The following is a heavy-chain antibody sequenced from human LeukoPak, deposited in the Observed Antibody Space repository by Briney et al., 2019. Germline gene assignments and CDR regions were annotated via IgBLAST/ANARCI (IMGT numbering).Heavy chain of an antibody. CDR2: INPNSGGT. Sequence: ASVKVSCKASGYTFTDHYIHWVRQAPGQGLEWMGWINPNSGGTNYAQKFQGRVTMTRDTSISTAYMELSRLRSDDTAVYYCARSTGDFWSGYYVDYYGMDVWGQGTTVTVSS. V-gene: IGHV1-2*02. CDR1: GYTFTDHY. D-gene: IGHD3-3*01. J-gene: IGHJ6*02. CDR3: ARSTGDFWSGYYVDYYGMDV.